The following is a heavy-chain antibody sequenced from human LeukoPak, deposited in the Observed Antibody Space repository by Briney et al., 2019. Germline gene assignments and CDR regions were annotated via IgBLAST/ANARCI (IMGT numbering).Heavy chain of an antibody. Sequence: GGSLRLSCAASGFMFSNFAMSWVRQAPGKGLEWVSTIYYSGGNTYSADSVKGRFTVSRDNAKNTLYLQMNSLRAEDTAVYYCAKDQGQAVVPRRFDYWGQGTLVTVSS. J-gene: IGHJ4*02. V-gene: IGHV3-23*01. CDR2: IYYSGGNT. CDR1: GFMFSNFA. CDR3: AKDQGQAVVPRRFDY. D-gene: IGHD2-2*01.